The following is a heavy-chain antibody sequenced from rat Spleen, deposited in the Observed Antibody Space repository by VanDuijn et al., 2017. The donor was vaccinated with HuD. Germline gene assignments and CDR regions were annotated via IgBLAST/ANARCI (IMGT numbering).Heavy chain of an antibody. D-gene: IGHD1-2*01. V-gene: IGHV5-31*01. CDR1: GFTFNNYW. J-gene: IGHJ2*01. CDR3: AKNIYYSSYLYYFDY. CDR2: ITNTGNSI. Sequence: EVQLVESDGGLVQPGRSLKLSCVASGFTFNNYWMSWIRQAPGKGLEWVASITNTGNSIYYLDSVKGRFTISRDNAESTLYLQMDSLRSEETATYYCAKNIYYSSYLYYFDYWGQGVMVTVSS.